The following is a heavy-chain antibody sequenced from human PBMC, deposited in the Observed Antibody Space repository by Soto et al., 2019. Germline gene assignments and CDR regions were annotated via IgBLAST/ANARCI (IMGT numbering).Heavy chain of an antibody. V-gene: IGHV3-23*01. Sequence: PGGSLRLSCAASGFTVGNYAMTWGRQAPGKGLQWVSSSTVTGDTSYYADSAKRRFTISRNNSKSTLFLEMSSLRAADTAIYYCAKIYNWTRDDPWGQGTLVTVSS. CDR1: GFTVGNYA. J-gene: IGHJ5*02. CDR3: AKIYNWTRDDP. D-gene: IGHD1-20*01. CDR2: STVTGDTS.